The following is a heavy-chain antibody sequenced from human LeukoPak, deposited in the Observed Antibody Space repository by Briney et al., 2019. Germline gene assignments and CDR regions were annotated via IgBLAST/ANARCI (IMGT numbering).Heavy chain of an antibody. D-gene: IGHD3-22*01. V-gene: IGHV1-2*02. CDR3: ARVADYYDSQGSHAFDI. Sequence: GASVKVSCKASGYTFTGYYMHWVRQAPGQGLEWMGWINPNSGGTNYAQKFQGRVTMTRDTSISTAYMELSRLRSDDTAVYYCARVADYYDSQGSHAFDIWGQGTMVTVSS. CDR1: GYTFTGYY. CDR2: INPNSGGT. J-gene: IGHJ3*02.